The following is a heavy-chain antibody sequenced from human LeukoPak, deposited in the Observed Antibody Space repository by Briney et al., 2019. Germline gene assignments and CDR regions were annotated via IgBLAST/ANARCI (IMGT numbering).Heavy chain of an antibody. CDR2: IRYDGSNK. D-gene: IGHD3-3*01. CDR1: GFTFSSYG. Sequence: GGSLRLSCAASGFTFSSYGMHWVRQAPGKGLEWVAFIRYDGSNKYYADSVKGRFTISRDNSKNTLYLQMNSLRAEDTAVYYCAKGLTIFGVVTRQGYWGQGTLVTVSS. CDR3: AKGLTIFGVVTRQGY. V-gene: IGHV3-30*02. J-gene: IGHJ4*02.